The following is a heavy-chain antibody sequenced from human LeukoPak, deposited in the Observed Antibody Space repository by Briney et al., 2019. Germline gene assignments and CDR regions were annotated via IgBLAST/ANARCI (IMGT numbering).Heavy chain of an antibody. CDR3: ARDLTCSGGSCYPFYFDY. Sequence: SETLSLTCTVSGGSISSYYWSWIRQPPGKGLEWIGYIYYSGSTNYNPSLKSRVTISVDTSKNQFSLKLSSVTAADTAVYYCARDLTCSGGSCYPFYFDYWGQGTLVTVSS. CDR2: IYYSGST. CDR1: GGSISSYY. J-gene: IGHJ4*02. D-gene: IGHD2-15*01. V-gene: IGHV4-59*01.